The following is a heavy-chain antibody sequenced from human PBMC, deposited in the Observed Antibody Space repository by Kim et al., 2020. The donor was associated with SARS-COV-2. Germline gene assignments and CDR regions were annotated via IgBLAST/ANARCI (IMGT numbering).Heavy chain of an antibody. V-gene: IGHV4-59*08. CDR3: ARLKGSSSWYGILDY. D-gene: IGHD6-13*01. Sequence: PSLKRRVTVSVDTSKNQFSLKLSSVTAADSAVYYWARLKGSSSWYGILDYWGQGTLVTVSS. J-gene: IGHJ4*02.